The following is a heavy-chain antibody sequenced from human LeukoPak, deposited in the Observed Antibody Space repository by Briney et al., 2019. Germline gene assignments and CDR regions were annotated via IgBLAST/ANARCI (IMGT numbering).Heavy chain of an antibody. Sequence: ASVKVSCKASGYTFTSYGISWVRQAPGQGLEWMGWISAYNGNTNYAQKLQGRVTMTTDTSTGTAYMELRSLRSDDTAVYYCARDPAQVVGATRPVDYWGQGTLVTVPS. CDR1: GYTFTSYG. CDR2: ISAYNGNT. D-gene: IGHD1-26*01. CDR3: ARDPAQVVGATRPVDY. J-gene: IGHJ4*02. V-gene: IGHV1-18*01.